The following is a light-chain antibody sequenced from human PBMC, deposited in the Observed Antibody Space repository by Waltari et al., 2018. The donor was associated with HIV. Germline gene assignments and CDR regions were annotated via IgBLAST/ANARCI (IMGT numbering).Light chain of an antibody. V-gene: IGKV3-20*01. CDR1: QRVSSSQ. J-gene: IGKJ4*01. Sequence: EIVLTQSPGTLYLPLGERATLSCRTSQRVSSSQLAWYQQKPGQAPRLLIYAASSRATGIPDRFSGSGSGTDFTLTISRLEPEDFVVYYCQQYGTSPLTFGGGTKVEIK. CDR3: QQYGTSPLT. CDR2: AAS.